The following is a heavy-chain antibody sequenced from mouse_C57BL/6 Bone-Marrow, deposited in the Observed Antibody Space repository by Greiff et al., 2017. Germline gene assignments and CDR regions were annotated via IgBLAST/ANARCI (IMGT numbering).Heavy chain of an antibody. CDR1: GYTFTSYW. D-gene: IGHD1-1*01. J-gene: IGHJ2*01. CDR2: IDPSDSYT. CDR3: AREVYYGSSYYFDY. Sequence: QVQLQQPGAELVMPGASVKLSCKASGYTFTSYWMHWVKQRPGQGLEWIGDIDPSDSYTNYNQKFKGKSTLTVDKSSSTAYMQLSSLTSEDSAVYYCAREVYYGSSYYFDYWGQGTTLTVSS. V-gene: IGHV1-69*01.